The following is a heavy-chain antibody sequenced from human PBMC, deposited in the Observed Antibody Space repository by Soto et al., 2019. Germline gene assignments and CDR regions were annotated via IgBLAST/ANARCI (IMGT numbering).Heavy chain of an antibody. CDR2: VSYSGRT. J-gene: IGHJ3*01. D-gene: IGHD2-21*02. V-gene: IGHV4-59*03. CDR1: GGSINNYY. Sequence: SETLSLTCTVSGGSINNYYWNWIRQPPGKGLEWIGYVSYSGRTNYNPSLKSRVNMLVDKSKNQFSLNLTSVSAADTAVYYCARLQYTVVTATDVSCPGT. CDR3: ARLQYTVVTATDV.